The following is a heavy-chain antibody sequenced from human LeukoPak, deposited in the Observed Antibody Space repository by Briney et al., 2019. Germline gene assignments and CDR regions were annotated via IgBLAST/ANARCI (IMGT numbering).Heavy chain of an antibody. CDR2: IYSSGST. J-gene: IGHJ4*02. V-gene: IGHV3-53*01. CDR1: GFTVSSNY. Sequence: QTGGSLRLSCAASGFTVSSNYMSWVRQAPGKGPEWVSLIYSSGSTYYTDSVKGRFTISRDNFQNTLYLQMNSLSAEDTAVYYCARDLSQQVTLRAYHFDYWGQGTLVTVSS. D-gene: IGHD2-21*02. CDR3: ARDLSQQVTLRAYHFDY.